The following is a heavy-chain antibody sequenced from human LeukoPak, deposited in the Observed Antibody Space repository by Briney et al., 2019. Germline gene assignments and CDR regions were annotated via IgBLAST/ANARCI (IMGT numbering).Heavy chain of an antibody. CDR1: GGSISNYY. CDR2: IYYSGST. D-gene: IGHD3-10*01. CDR3: ARRGFLDY. J-gene: IGHJ4*02. Sequence: SETLSLTCTVSGGSISNYYWSWILQPPGKGLEWIGYIYYSGSTNYNPSLKSRVTISVDTSKNQFSLKLSSVTAADTAVYYCARRGFLDYWGQGTLVTVSS. V-gene: IGHV4-59*01.